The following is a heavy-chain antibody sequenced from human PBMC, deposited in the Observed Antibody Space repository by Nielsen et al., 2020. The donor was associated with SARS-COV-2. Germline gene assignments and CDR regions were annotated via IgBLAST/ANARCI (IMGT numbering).Heavy chain of an antibody. CDR3: ARVGGAQPAFDI. Sequence: ASVKVSCKVSGYTLTELSMHWVRQAPGKGLEWMGGFDPEDGETIYAQKFQGRVTMTEDTSTDTAYMELSSLRSEDTAVYYCARVGGAQPAFDIWGQGTMVTVSS. CDR1: GYTLTELS. J-gene: IGHJ3*02. V-gene: IGHV1-24*01. D-gene: IGHD3-16*01. CDR2: FDPEDGET.